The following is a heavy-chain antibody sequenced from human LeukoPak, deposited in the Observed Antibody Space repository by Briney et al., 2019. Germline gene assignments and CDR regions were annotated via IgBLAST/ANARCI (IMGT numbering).Heavy chain of an antibody. V-gene: IGHV1-69*13. D-gene: IGHD3-22*01. CDR3: ARENYDSSGYYYTAFDY. Sequence: ASVKVSCKASGDTFSRYGISWVRQAPGQGLEWMGGIIPIFGTANYAQKFQGRVTITADESTSTAYMELSSLRSEDTAVYYCARENYDSSGYYYTAFDYWGQGTLVTVSS. J-gene: IGHJ4*02. CDR2: IIPIFGTA. CDR1: GDTFSRYG.